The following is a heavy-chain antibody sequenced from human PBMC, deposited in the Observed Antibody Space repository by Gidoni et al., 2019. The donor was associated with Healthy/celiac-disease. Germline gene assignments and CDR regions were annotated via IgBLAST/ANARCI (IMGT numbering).Heavy chain of an antibody. CDR2: ISSSSSTI. D-gene: IGHD5-18*01. V-gene: IGHV3-48*01. J-gene: IGHJ4*02. CDR1: GFTFSSYS. CDR3: ARGLQLNFY. Sequence: EVQLVESGVGLVQPGGSLRLSCAASGFTFSSYSMNWVRQAPGKGLEWVSYISSSSSTIYYADSVKGRFTISRDNAKNSLYLQMNSLRAEDTAVYYCARGLQLNFYWGQGTLVTVSS.